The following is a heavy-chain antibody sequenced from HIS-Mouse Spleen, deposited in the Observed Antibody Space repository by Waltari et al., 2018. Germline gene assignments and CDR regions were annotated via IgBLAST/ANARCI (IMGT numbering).Heavy chain of an antibody. J-gene: IGHJ5*02. V-gene: IGHV1-18*01. CDR3: ARSESRFLEWLDWFDP. CDR1: GYTFTSYG. D-gene: IGHD3-3*01. CDR2: ISAYNGNP. Sequence: QVQLVQSGAEVKKPGASVKVSCKASGYTFTSYGISWLRQAPGQGLEWVGWISAYNGNPNKGRKLQGRVTMTTAPATSTAYMELRSLRPDDTAVYYCARSESRFLEWLDWFDPWGQGTLVTVSS.